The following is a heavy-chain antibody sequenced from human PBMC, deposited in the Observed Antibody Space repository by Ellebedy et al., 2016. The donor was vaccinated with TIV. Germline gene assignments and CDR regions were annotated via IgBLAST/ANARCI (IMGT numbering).Heavy chain of an antibody. CDR3: TTDHRGASWWEYYYGMDV. V-gene: IGHV3-15*01. CDR1: GLTFSHAW. D-gene: IGHD6-13*01. CDR2: IKSKTDGGTT. J-gene: IGHJ6*02. Sequence: PGGSLRLSCVASGLTFSHAWMSWVRQAQGKGLEWVGRIKSKTDGGTTDYAAPVKGRFTISRDDSKDTLYLQMISLKTEDTAVYYCTTDHRGASWWEYYYGMDVWGQGTTVTVSS.